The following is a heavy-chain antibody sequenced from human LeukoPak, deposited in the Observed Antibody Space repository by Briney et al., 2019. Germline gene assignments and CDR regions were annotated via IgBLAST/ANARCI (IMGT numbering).Heavy chain of an antibody. J-gene: IGHJ4*02. Sequence: SVKVSCKGSGYTFTSYGISWVRQAPGQGLEWMGRIIPILGIANYAQKFQGRVTITADKSTSTAYMELSSLRSEDTAVYYCARVDSIVYYFDYWGQGTLVTVSS. CDR3: ARVDSIVYYFDY. V-gene: IGHV1-69*04. D-gene: IGHD3-3*02. CDR2: IIPILGIA. CDR1: GYTFTSYG.